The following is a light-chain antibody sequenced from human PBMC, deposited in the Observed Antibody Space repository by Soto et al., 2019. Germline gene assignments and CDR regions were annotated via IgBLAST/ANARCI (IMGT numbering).Light chain of an antibody. J-gene: IGKJ1*01. V-gene: IGKV1-5*03. CDR1: QTISSW. CDR2: KAS. CDR3: QHYNSYSEA. Sequence: DIQIKQSPSTLSGSVGDRVTITCRASQTISSWLAWYQQNPGKAPKLLIYKASTLKSGVPSRFSGSGSGTEFTLTISSLQPDDFATYYCQHYNSYSEAFGPGTKVDI.